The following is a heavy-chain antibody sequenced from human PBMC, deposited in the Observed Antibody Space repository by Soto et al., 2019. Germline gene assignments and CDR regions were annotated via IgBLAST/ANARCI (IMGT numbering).Heavy chain of an antibody. CDR1: GYSFTSYW. J-gene: IGHJ3*02. D-gene: IGHD6-19*01. V-gene: IGHV5-51*01. Sequence: VESLKISCKGSGYSFTSYWIGWVRQMPGKGLEWMGIIYPGDSDTRYSPSFQGQVTISADKSISTAYLQWSSLKASDTAMYYCARQSSGWLLAYAFDIWGQGTMVTVSS. CDR2: IYPGDSDT. CDR3: ARQSSGWLLAYAFDI.